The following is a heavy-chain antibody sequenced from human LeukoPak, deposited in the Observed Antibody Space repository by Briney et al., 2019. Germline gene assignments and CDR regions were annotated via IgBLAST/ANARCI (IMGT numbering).Heavy chain of an antibody. D-gene: IGHD1-26*01. CDR2: ISWNSGSI. V-gene: IGHV3-9*01. CDR1: GFTFDDYA. J-gene: IGHJ3*02. Sequence: GGSLRLSCAASGFTFDDYAMHWVRQAPGKGLEWVSGISWNSGSIGYADSVKGRFTISRDNAKNSLYLQMNSLRAEDTALYYCAKDILDGIVGATPGAFDIWGQGTMVTVSS. CDR3: AKDILDGIVGATPGAFDI.